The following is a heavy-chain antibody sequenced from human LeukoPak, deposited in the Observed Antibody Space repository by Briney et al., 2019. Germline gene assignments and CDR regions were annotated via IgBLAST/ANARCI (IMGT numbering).Heavy chain of an antibody. CDR1: GYSISSGYY. J-gene: IGHJ3*02. V-gene: IGHV4-61*02. D-gene: IGHD3-22*01. CDR2: IYTSGST. Sequence: SETLSLTCAVSGYSISSGYYWSWIRQPAGKGLEWIGRIYTSGSTNYNPSLKSRVTISVDTSKNQFSLKLNSVTAADTAVYYCARDPNHSYDSSGYYPNDAFDIWGQGTMVIVSS. CDR3: ARDPNHSYDSSGYYPNDAFDI.